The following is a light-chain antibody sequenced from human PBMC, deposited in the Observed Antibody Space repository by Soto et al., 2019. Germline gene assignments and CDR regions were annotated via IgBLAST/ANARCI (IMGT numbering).Light chain of an antibody. Sequence: EIVLTQSPGTLSLSPGERATLSCRASQSVSSSYLAWYQQKPGQAPRLLIYGASSRATGIQDRFSGSGSGTDFTLTISRLEPDDFAVYYCQQYGSSPRTFGQGPKVEI. V-gene: IGKV3-20*01. J-gene: IGKJ1*01. CDR1: QSVSSSY. CDR2: GAS. CDR3: QQYGSSPRT.